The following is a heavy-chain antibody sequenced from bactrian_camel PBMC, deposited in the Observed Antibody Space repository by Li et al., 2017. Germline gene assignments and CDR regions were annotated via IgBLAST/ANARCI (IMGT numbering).Heavy chain of an antibody. Sequence: HVQLVESGGGLVQAGSSLKLSCVASHFTFSNSRNCMGWFRQAPGKDREGVAGIYSSGGSTYYADSVKGRFTISQDNAKNMLYLQLNNLKVEDTAMYYCAEGRTEVPHDCCASKGTQVTVS. V-gene: IGHV3S1*01. D-gene: IGHD6*01. CDR1: HFTFSNSRNC. CDR2: IYSSGGST. J-gene: IGHJ4*01.